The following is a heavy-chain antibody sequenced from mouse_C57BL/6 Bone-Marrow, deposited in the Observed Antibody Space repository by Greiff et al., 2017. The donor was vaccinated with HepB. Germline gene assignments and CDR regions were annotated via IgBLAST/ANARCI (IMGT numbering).Heavy chain of an antibody. CDR3: ARSTTVVANAMDY. V-gene: IGHV1-69*01. D-gene: IGHD1-1*01. CDR1: GYTFTSYW. Sequence: QVQLQQSGAELVMPGASVKLSCKASGYTFTSYWMHWVKQRPGQGLEWIGEIDPSDSYTNYNQKFKGKSTLTVDKSSSTAYMQLSSLTSEDSAVYYCARSTTVVANAMDYWGQGTSVTVSS. CDR2: IDPSDSYT. J-gene: IGHJ4*01.